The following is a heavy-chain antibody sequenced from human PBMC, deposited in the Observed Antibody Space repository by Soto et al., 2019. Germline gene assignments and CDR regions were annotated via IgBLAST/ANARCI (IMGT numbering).Heavy chain of an antibody. V-gene: IGHV4-31*03. Sequence: LSLTCTVSGGSISSGGYYWSWIRQHPGKGLEWIGYIYYSGSTYYNPSLKSRVTISVDTSKNQFSLKLSSVTAADTAVYYCARDAHDTYCTNGVCTRLNWFDPSGQGTLVTVSS. D-gene: IGHD2-8*01. CDR1: GGSISSGGYY. CDR2: IYYSGST. J-gene: IGHJ5*02. CDR3: ARDAHDTYCTNGVCTRLNWFDP.